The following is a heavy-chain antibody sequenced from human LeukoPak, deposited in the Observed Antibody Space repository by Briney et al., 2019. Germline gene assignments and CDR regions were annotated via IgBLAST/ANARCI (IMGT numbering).Heavy chain of an antibody. CDR3: ARAHGALHRYYGMDV. CDR2: IYYSGST. D-gene: IGHD3-10*01. V-gene: IGHV4-31*03. CDR1: GGSISSGGYY. J-gene: IGHJ6*02. Sequence: SETLSLTCTVSGGSISSGGYYWSWIRQHPGKGLEWIGYIYYSGSTYYNPSLKSRVTISVDTSKNQFSLKLSSVTAADTAVYYCARAHGALHRYYGMDVWGQGTTVTVSS.